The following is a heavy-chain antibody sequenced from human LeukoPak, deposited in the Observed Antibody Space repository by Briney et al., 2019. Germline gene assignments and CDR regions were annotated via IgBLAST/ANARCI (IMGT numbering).Heavy chain of an antibody. CDR2: IYYSGST. J-gene: IGHJ6*02. D-gene: IGHD3-9*01. CDR3: ARMYYDILTGQGPADV. V-gene: IGHV4-59*01. CDR1: GGSISDYS. Sequence: PSETLSLTCTVSGGSISDYSWSWIRQPPGKGLEWIGYIYYSGSTNYNPSLKSRVTISVDTSKNQISLKLSSVTAADTAVYYCARMYYDILTGQGPADVWGQGTTVTVSS.